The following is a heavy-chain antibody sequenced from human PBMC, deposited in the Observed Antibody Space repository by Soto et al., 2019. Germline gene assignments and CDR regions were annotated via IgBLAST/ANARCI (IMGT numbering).Heavy chain of an antibody. V-gene: IGHV4-30-4*01. J-gene: IGHJ5*02. CDR3: ARGYCSSTSCYRMGDNWFDP. CDR1: GGSISSGDYY. D-gene: IGHD2-2*01. CDR2: IYYSGST. Sequence: PSETLSLTCTVSGGSISSGDYYWSWIRQPPGKGLEWIGYIYYSGSTYYNPSLKGRVTISVDTSKNQFSLKLSSVTAADTAVYYCARGYCSSTSCYRMGDNWFDPWGQGTLVTVSS.